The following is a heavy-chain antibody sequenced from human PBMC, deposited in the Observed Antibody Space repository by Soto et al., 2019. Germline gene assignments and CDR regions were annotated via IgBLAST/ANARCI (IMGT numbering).Heavy chain of an antibody. V-gene: IGHV1-2*04. J-gene: IGHJ6*02. CDR3: ARGTTGTTSFYYYYYGMDV. Sequence: ASVKVSCKASGYTFTGYYMHWVRQAPGQGLEWMGWINPNSGGTNYAQKFQGWVTMTRDTSISTAYMELSRLRSDDTAVYYCARGTTGTTSFYYYYYGMDVWGQGTTVTVYS. D-gene: IGHD1-1*01. CDR1: GYTFTGYY. CDR2: INPNSGGT.